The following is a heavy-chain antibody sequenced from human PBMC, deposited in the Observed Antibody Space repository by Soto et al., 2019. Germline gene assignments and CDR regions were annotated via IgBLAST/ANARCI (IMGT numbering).Heavy chain of an antibody. J-gene: IGHJ6*02. CDR1: GGSISSGGYS. CDR3: ASAEGYDYYDAMDV. CDR2: IYHSGST. Sequence: QLQLQESGSGLVKPSQTLSLTCAVSGGSISSGGYSWSWIRQPPGKGLEWIGYIYHSGSTYYNPSLKSRVTISVDRSKNQFSLKLSSVTAADTAVYYCASAEGYDYYDAMDVWGQGTTVTVSS. V-gene: IGHV4-30-2*01.